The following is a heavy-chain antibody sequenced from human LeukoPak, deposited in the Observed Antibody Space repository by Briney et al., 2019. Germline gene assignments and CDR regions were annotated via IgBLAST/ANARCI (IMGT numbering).Heavy chain of an antibody. CDR3: AGNRLYCSSTSCYFGNWFDP. V-gene: IGHV4-30-4*07. Sequence: PSETLSLTCAVSGGSISSGGYSWSWIRQPPGKGLEWIGYIYYSGSTYYNPSLKSRVTISVDTSKNQFSLKLSSVTAADTAVYYCAGNRLYCSSTSCYFGNWFDPWGQGTLVTVSS. CDR1: GGSISSGGYS. J-gene: IGHJ5*02. CDR2: IYYSGST. D-gene: IGHD2-2*01.